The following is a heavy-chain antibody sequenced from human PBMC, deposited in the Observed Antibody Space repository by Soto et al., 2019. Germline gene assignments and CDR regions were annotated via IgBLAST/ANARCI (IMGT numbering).Heavy chain of an antibody. V-gene: IGHV3-23*01. CDR3: ARESLGRHFDFDY. CDR1: GFTFNNYA. D-gene: IGHD3-9*01. CDR2: SVNSDGSA. J-gene: IGHJ4*02. Sequence: EVQLLESGGGLVQPGGSLRLSCAASGFTFNNYAMSWVRQAPGKGLEWVSSSVNSDGSAFYADSVKGRFTISRDNSKDTLYLQMNSLRAEDTAAYFCARESLGRHFDFDYWGQGILVTVSS.